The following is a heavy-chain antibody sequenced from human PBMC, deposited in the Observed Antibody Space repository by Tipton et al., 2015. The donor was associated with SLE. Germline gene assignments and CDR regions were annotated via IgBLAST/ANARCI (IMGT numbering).Heavy chain of an antibody. J-gene: IGHJ3*02. CDR1: GGSISSHY. Sequence: TLSLTCTVSGGSISSHYWSWIRQPPGKGLEWIGYIYYSGSTNYNSSLKSRVTISVDTSKNQFSLQLSSVTAADTAVYYCARGIRSEAFDIWGQGTMVTVSS. CDR3: ARGIRSEAFDI. V-gene: IGHV4-59*11. CDR2: IYYSGST.